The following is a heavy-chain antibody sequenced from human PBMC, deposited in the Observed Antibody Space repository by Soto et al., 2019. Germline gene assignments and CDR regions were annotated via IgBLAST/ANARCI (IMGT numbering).Heavy chain of an antibody. Sequence: QLQLQESGPGLVKPSETLSLTCTVSGGSISSSSYYWGWIRQPPGKGLEWIGSIYYSGSTYYNPSLKSRVTISVDTSKNQFSLKLSSVTAADTAVYYCARHSSSWYIPNIGFDPWGQGTLVTVSS. V-gene: IGHV4-39*01. CDR2: IYYSGST. J-gene: IGHJ5*02. CDR1: GGSISSSSYY. CDR3: ARHSSSWYIPNIGFDP. D-gene: IGHD6-13*01.